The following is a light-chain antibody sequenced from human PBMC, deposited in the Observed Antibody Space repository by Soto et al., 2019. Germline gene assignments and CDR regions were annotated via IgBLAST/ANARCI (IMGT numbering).Light chain of an antibody. CDR2: KVS. CDR1: QGLVHSDGDTY. CDR3: MQGTHWPRT. Sequence: DVVMTQSPLSLPVTLGQPASISCRSTQGLVHSDGDTYLNWFQQRPGQSPRRLIFKVSNRDSGVPDRLSGSGSGTDFTLKISRVEAEDVGVYYCMQGTHWPRTFGQGTKLEIK. V-gene: IGKV2-30*02. J-gene: IGKJ2*02.